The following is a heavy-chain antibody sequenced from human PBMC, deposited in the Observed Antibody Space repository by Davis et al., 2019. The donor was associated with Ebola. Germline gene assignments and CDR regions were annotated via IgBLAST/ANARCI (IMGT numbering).Heavy chain of an antibody. CDR1: GYTFTGYY. CDR2: INPNSDGT. D-gene: IGHD2-15*01. V-gene: IGHV1-2*02. J-gene: IGHJ6*02. Sequence: ASVKVSCKASGYTFTGYYMHWVRQAPGQGLEWMGWINPNSDGTNYAQKLQGRVTMTTDTSTSTAYMELRSLRSDDTAVYYCARDEHCSGGSCYPPGGYYYGMDVWGQGTTVTVSS. CDR3: ARDEHCSGGSCYPPGGYYYGMDV.